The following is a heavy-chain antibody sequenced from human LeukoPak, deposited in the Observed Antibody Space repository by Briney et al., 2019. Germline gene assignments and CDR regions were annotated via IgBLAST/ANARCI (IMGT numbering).Heavy chain of an antibody. CDR1: GFTFDDYG. V-gene: IGHV3-20*01. J-gene: IGHJ6*02. CDR3: ARGGPYYYGSGSFLGDGMDV. D-gene: IGHD3-10*01. Sequence: EGSLRLSCAASGFTFDDYGMSWVRQAPGKGLEWVSGINWNGGSTGYADSVKGRFTISRDNAKNSLYLQMNSLRAEDTALYHCARGGPYYYGSGSFLGDGMDVWGQGTTVTVSS. CDR2: INWNGGST.